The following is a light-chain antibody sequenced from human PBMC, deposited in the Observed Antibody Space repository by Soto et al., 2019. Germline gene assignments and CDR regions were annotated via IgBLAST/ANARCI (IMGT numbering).Light chain of an antibody. CDR3: CSFAGSSDPYV. J-gene: IGLJ1*01. CDR1: SSDVGSYDL. CDR2: EGS. Sequence: QSVLTQPASVSGSPGQSITISCTGTSSDVGSYDLVSWYQQHPGKAPKLIIYEGSKRPSGVSTRFSGSKSANTASLTISGLQAEDEADYHCCSFAGSSDPYVFGTGTKLTVL. V-gene: IGLV2-23*01.